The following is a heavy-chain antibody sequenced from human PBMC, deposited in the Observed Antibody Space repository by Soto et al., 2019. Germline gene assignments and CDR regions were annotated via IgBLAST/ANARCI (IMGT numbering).Heavy chain of an antibody. CDR1: GFTFSSYA. J-gene: IGHJ3*01. Sequence: PGGSLRLSCAASGFTFSSYAMYWVRQAPGKGLEWVSGISASGGSTFYADSVKGRFTISRDNSKNTLFLQMNSLRGEDTALYYCAKCGRGSATCYGAFDVWGQGTMVT. V-gene: IGHV3-23*01. CDR3: AKCGRGSATCYGAFDV. D-gene: IGHD2-2*01. CDR2: ISASGGST.